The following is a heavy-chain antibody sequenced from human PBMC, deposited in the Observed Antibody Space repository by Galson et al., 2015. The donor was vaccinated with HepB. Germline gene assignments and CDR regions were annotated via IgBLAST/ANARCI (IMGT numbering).Heavy chain of an antibody. V-gene: IGHV3-64D*06. Sequence: SLRLSCAASGFIFSSYPMHWVRQAPGKGLEYVSAISSNGGSTFYADSVKGRFTISRDNSRNTLSLQMNNLRTEDTAVYYCLWGYDRGGYWGQGTLVTVSS. CDR3: LWGYDRGGY. D-gene: IGHD5-12*01. J-gene: IGHJ4*02. CDR2: ISSNGGST. CDR1: GFIFSSYP.